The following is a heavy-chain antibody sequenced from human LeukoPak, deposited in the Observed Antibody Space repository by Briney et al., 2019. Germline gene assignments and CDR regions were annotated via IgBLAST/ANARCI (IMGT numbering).Heavy chain of an antibody. V-gene: IGHV3-7*03. Sequence: GGSLRLSCAASRFTFSNYGVNWVRQAPGKGLEWVASINHNGNVNYYVDSVKGRFTISRDNAKNSLYLQMSNLRAEDTAVYFCARGGGLDVWGQGATVTVSS. CDR1: RFTFSNYG. D-gene: IGHD3-16*01. CDR3: ARGGGLDV. CDR2: INHNGNVN. J-gene: IGHJ6*02.